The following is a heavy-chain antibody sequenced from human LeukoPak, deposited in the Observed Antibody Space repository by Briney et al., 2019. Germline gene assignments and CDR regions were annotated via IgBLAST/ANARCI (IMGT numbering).Heavy chain of an antibody. CDR3: ARDVPPEGYFGY. V-gene: IGHV4-30-2*01. CDR2: IYHSGST. D-gene: IGHD2-2*01. Sequence: PSQTLSLTCAVSGGSISSGGYSWSWIRQPPRKGLEWIGYIYHSGSTYYNPSLKSRVTISVDRSKNQFSLKLSSVTAADTAVYYCARDVPPEGYFGYWGQGTLVTVSS. J-gene: IGHJ4*02. CDR1: GGSISSGGYS.